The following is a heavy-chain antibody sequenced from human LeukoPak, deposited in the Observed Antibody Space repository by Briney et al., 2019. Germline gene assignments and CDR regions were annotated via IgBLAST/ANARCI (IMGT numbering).Heavy chain of an antibody. CDR3: VSCLASTSSCFDY. Sequence: ASVKVSCKASGYTFTGYYMHWVRQAPGQGLEWMGWINPNSGGTNYAQKFQGRVTMTRDTSITTVYMELSWLRSDDTAVYFCVSCLASTSSCFDYWGQGTLVTVSS. CDR2: INPNSGGT. V-gene: IGHV1-2*02. CDR1: GYTFTGYY. J-gene: IGHJ4*02. D-gene: IGHD6-6*01.